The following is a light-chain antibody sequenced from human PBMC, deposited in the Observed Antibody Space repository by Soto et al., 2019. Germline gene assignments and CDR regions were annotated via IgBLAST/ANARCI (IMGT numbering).Light chain of an antibody. CDR2: DAS. J-gene: IGKJ5*01. V-gene: IGKV3-11*01. CDR3: QQRSNWPQVS. CDR1: QSVGRS. Sequence: EIVLTQSPATLSLSPWEGATLSCRASQSVGRSLAWYQQKPGQAPRLLIYDASNRATGISARFSGSGSGTEFTLTISSLEPEDFAVYYCQQRSNWPQVSFGQGTRLEIK.